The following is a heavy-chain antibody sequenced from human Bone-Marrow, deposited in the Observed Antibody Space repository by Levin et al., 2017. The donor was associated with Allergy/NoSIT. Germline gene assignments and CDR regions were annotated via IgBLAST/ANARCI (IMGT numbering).Heavy chain of an antibody. Sequence: GESLKISCKASGYTFKYYSITWVRQAPGQGLEWLGWISGYNGNTNYAQKVQGRVTMTTDTSTGIASMELRSLRSDDTAMYYCARYDFWSRSHYFDFWGQGTLVTVSS. CDR2: ISGYNGNT. V-gene: IGHV1-18*01. J-gene: IGHJ4*02. CDR1: GYTFKYYS. CDR3: ARYDFWSRSHYFDF. D-gene: IGHD3-3*01.